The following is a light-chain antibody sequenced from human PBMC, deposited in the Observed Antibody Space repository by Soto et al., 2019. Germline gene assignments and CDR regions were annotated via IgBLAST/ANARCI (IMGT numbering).Light chain of an antibody. CDR3: HQTYFAPAT. CDR1: QSINNC. V-gene: IGKV1-39*01. J-gene: IGKJ1*01. CDR2: AAS. Sequence: DIQMTQSPSSLSASVGARVTITCRASQSINNCLGWFQQKPGQAPKLLSYAASSLQSGVPSRFSGSGSGTDFILTIDSLQPEDFATYFCHQTYFAPATVGQGTKVGVK.